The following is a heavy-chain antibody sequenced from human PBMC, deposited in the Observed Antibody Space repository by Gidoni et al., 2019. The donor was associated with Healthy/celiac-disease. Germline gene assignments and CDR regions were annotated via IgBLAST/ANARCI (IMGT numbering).Heavy chain of an antibody. CDR2: IYYSGST. Sequence: QVQLQESGPGLVKPSQTLSLHCTVYGGSIRSGGYYWSWIRQHPGKGLEWIGYIYYSGSTYYNPSLKSRVTISVDTSKNQFSLKLSSVTAADTAVYYCARESGSSSGYDSLVFDYWGQGTLVTVSS. J-gene: IGHJ4*02. D-gene: IGHD5-12*01. CDR3: ARESGSSSGYDSLVFDY. CDR1: GGSIRSGGYY. V-gene: IGHV4-31*03.